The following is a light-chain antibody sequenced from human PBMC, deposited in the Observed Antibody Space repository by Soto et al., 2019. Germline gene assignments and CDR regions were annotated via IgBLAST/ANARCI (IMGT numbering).Light chain of an antibody. Sequence: PGDRATLSCRSSQSAYSSYLSWYQQKPGQAPRLLIYGASNRATGIPDRFSGSGSGTDFTLTISRLEPEDFAVYYCQQYGSSPPTFGQGTKVEIK. V-gene: IGKV3-20*01. CDR1: QSAYSSY. CDR2: GAS. CDR3: QQYGSSPPT. J-gene: IGKJ1*01.